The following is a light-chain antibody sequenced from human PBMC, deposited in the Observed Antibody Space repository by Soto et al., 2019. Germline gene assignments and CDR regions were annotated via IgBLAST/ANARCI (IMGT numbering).Light chain of an antibody. CDR3: QQTYSAPFT. CDR2: TAY. V-gene: IGKV1-39*01. J-gene: IGKJ3*01. Sequence: DIQMTQSPSSLSASVGDSVTLTCRASQRLFSFLNGYQQAPGRAPKLLISTAYKLQSGVPSRFSGSESGTEFTLTISSLQPEDFAIYFCQQTYSAPFTFGPGTKVDVK. CDR1: QRLFSF.